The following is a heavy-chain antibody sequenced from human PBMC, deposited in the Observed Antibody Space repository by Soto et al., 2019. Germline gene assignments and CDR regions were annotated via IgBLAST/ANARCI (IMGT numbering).Heavy chain of an antibody. V-gene: IGHV4-4*07. Sequence: SETLSLTCTVSGGSISGYYWTWIRQPAGKGLEWIGRKHTSGTTNYNPSLKSRVTMSIDTSTNQFSLNLSSVTAADTAVYYCARGGEFYVLDVWGQGTTVTVSS. D-gene: IGHD3-16*01. CDR2: KHTSGTT. J-gene: IGHJ6*02. CDR3: ARGGEFYVLDV. CDR1: GGSISGYY.